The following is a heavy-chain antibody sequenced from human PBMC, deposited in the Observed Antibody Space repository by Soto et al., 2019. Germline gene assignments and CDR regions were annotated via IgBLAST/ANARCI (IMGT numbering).Heavy chain of an antibody. V-gene: IGHV1-18*04. CDR1: GYTFSTST. CDR2: IKAYSGST. Sequence: LVQSGAEAKKPGTSVKVSCKASGYTFSTSTISWVRQAPGQGLEWMGWIKAYSGSTNYAPKLQGRVTMTTDTSTSTAYLELRSLTSDDTAMYYCAIADYGDDDYWGQGTLFTVSS. J-gene: IGHJ4*02. CDR3: AIADYGDDDY. D-gene: IGHD4-17*01.